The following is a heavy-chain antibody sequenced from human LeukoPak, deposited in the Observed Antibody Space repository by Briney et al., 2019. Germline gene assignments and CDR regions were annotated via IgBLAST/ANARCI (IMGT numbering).Heavy chain of an antibody. D-gene: IGHD2-15*01. CDR1: GFTFSTYG. V-gene: IGHV3-33*01. J-gene: IGHJ4*02. Sequence: GGSLRLSCAASGFTFSTYGLHWVRQAPGKGLEWVAVIWYDRSNRYYADSVKGRFTISRDNSKNTVYLQMHSLRAEDAAVYYCARDRLEYCSGGTCSLPHYWGQGTLVTVSS. CDR3: ARDRLEYCSGGTCSLPHY. CDR2: IWYDRSNR.